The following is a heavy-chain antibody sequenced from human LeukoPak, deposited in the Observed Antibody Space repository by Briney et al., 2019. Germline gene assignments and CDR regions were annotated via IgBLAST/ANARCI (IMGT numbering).Heavy chain of an antibody. J-gene: IGHJ4*02. CDR3: ARSGWFGVFDN. V-gene: IGHV3-74*01. CDR1: GFTFSLYW. CDR2: INSYGSSI. Sequence: GGSLRLSCAASGFTFSLYWMHWVRQVPEKGLVWVSRINSYGSSISYEDSVKGRFTISRDNAKNTLYMQMNSLRAEDTAVYYCARSGWFGVFDNWGPGSLLTVSS. D-gene: IGHD6-19*01.